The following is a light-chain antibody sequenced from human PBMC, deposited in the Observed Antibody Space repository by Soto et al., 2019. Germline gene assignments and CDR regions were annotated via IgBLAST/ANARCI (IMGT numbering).Light chain of an antibody. Sequence: DIQMTQSPSTLSASVGDRVTITCRSSQSISSWLAWYQQKPGKAPKLLIYDASSLESGVPSRFSGSGSGTEFTLTISSLQPEDFATYYCQQYNSYSSWTLGQGTKVDIK. CDR1: QSISSW. V-gene: IGKV1-5*01. CDR3: QQYNSYSSWT. J-gene: IGKJ1*01. CDR2: DAS.